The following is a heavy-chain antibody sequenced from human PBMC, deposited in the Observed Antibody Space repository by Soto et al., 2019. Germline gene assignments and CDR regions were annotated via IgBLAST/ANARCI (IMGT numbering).Heavy chain of an antibody. CDR3: ARDKTLRHDAFDI. D-gene: IGHD3-16*01. V-gene: IGHV1-18*01. CDR1: GYTFTSYG. CDR2: ISAYNGNT. J-gene: IGHJ3*02. Sequence: ASVKVSCKASGYTFTSYGISWVRQAPGQGLEWMGWISAYNGNTNYAQKLQGRVTMTTDTSTSTAYVELRSLRSDDTAVYYCARDKTLRHDAFDIWGQGTMVTVSS.